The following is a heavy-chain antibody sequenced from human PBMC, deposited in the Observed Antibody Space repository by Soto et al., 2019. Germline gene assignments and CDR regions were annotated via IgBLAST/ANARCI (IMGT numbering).Heavy chain of an antibody. CDR2: IYYSGST. CDR1: GGSISSGGYY. V-gene: IGHV4-31*03. D-gene: IGHD5-18*01. CDR3: ASDRGYVDTATLGIHYFDY. Sequence: QVQLQESGPGLVKPSQTLSLTCTVSGGSISSGGYYWSWIRQHPGKGLEWIGYIYYSGSTYYNPSLKSRVTISVDTSKNQFSLKLSYVTAADTAVYYCASDRGYVDTATLGIHYFDYWGQGTLVTVSS. J-gene: IGHJ4*02.